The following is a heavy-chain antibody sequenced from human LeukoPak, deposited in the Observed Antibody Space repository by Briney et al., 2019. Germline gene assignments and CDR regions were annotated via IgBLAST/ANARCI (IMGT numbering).Heavy chain of an antibody. CDR1: GFTFSTYW. CDR3: AKHPRSGYDSSGYYAFDI. V-gene: IGHV3-7*01. CDR2: IKQDGSEK. Sequence: PGGSLRLSCAASGFTFSTYWMSWVRQAPGKGLEWVANIKQDGSEKYYVDSVKGRFTISRDNAKNSLYLQMNSLRAEDTAVYYCAKHPRSGYDSSGYYAFDIWGQGTMVTVSS. D-gene: IGHD3-22*01. J-gene: IGHJ3*02.